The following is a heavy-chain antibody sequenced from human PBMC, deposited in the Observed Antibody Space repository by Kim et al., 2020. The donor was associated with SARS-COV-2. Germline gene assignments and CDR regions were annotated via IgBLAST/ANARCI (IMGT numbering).Heavy chain of an antibody. Sequence: GGSLRLSCAASGFTSSSYGMHWVRQAPGKGLAWVAVIWYDGSNKYYADSVKGRFTISRDNSKNKLYLQMNSLRAEDTAMYYCTKTVQLWFVYYYYGMDVWGRVTTVTLSS. D-gene: IGHD5-18*01. CDR2: IWYDGSNK. CDR1: GFTSSSYG. V-gene: IGHV3-33*06. CDR3: TKTVQLWFVYYYYGMDV. J-gene: IGHJ6*02.